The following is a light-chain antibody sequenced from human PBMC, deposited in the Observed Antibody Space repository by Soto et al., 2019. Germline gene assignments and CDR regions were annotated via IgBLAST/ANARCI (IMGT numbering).Light chain of an antibody. CDR2: DVS. CDR3: CSYAGSYTPV. J-gene: IGLJ2*01. V-gene: IGLV2-11*01. Sequence: QSALTQPRSVSGSPGQSVTISCTGTSSDVGGYNYGSWYQQHPGKAPKLMIYDVSKRPSGVPDRFSGSKSGNTASLTISGLQAEDEADYYCCSYAGSYTPVFGGGTKLTVL. CDR1: SSDVGGYNY.